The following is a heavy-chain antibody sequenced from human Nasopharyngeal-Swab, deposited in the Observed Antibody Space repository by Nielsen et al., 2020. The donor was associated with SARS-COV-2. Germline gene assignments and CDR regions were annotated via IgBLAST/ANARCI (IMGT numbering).Heavy chain of an antibody. V-gene: IGHV3-21*01. D-gene: IGHD6-13*01. CDR2: ISSSSSYI. CDR3: ASFSSSWPNFDY. Sequence: WSRQRLGKGLEWVSSISSSSSYIYYADSVKGRFTISRDNAKNSLYLQMNSLRAEDTAVYYCASFSSSWPNFDYWGQGTLVTVSS. J-gene: IGHJ4*02.